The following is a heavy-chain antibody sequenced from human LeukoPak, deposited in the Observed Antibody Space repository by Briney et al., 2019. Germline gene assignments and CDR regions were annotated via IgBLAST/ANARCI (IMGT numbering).Heavy chain of an antibody. V-gene: IGHV4-59*01. D-gene: IGHD4-17*01. CDR3: ARNLDYGDYVAVDY. CDR1: GGSINNYY. J-gene: IGHJ4*02. CDR2: IYYSGST. Sequence: ASETLSLTCTVSGGSINNYYWSWIRQPPGKGLEWIGYIYYSGSTNYNPSLKSRVTISVDTSKNQFSLKLSSVTAADTAVYYCARNLDYGDYVAVDYWGQGTLVTVSS.